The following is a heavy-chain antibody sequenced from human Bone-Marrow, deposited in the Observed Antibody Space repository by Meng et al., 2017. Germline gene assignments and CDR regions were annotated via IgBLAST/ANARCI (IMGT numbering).Heavy chain of an antibody. J-gene: IGHJ4*02. V-gene: IGHV3-30*01. CDR2: ISYDGSNK. D-gene: IGHD3-10*01. Sequence: SCAASGFTFSSYAMHWVRQAPGKGLEWVAVISYDGSNKYYADSVKGRFTISRDNSKNTLYLQMNSLRAEDTAVYYCARVGYYGSGIRWHFDYWGQGTLVTVSS. CDR3: ARVGYYGSGIRWHFDY. CDR1: GFTFSSYA.